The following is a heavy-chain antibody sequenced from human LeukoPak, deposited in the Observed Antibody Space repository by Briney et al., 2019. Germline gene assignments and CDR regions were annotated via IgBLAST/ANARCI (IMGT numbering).Heavy chain of an antibody. CDR2: IQQHGSET. J-gene: IGHJ4*02. CDR1: GFSFSNYW. CDR3: ARDLNGGAAGY. D-gene: IGHD1-1*01. Sequence: GGSLRLSCEASGFSFSNYWMSWVRQAPGKGLEWVANIQQHGSETYYVDSVKGRFTISRDNAKNSLYLQMNSLRAEDTAVYYCARDLNGGAAGYWGQGTLVTVSS. V-gene: IGHV3-7*01.